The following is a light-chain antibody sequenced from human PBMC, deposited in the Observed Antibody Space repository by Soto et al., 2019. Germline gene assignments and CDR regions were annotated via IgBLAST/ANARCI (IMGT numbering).Light chain of an antibody. Sequence: IQMTQSPSTLSASIGDRVTITCRASQSINNRLAWYQQMPGKAPNLLIYDASSLESGVPSRFRGSGSETEFTLTISGLQPDDFATYYCQQFNDGWTFGQGTKVEIK. V-gene: IGKV1-5*01. CDR2: DAS. J-gene: IGKJ1*01. CDR1: QSINNR. CDR3: QQFNDGWT.